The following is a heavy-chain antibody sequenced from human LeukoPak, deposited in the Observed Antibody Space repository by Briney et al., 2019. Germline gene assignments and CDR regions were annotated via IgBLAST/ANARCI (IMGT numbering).Heavy chain of an antibody. Sequence: GGSLRLSCAASGFTFDDYAMHWVRQTPGKGLEWVSGISWNSGSIGYADSVKGRFNISRDNAKNSLYLQMNSLRVEDTAFYYCAKDKDFWSDCMNPTFGSWGQGTLVTVSS. V-gene: IGHV3-9*01. CDR2: ISWNSGSI. J-gene: IGHJ4*02. CDR1: GFTFDDYA. CDR3: AKDKDFWSDCMNPTFGS. D-gene: IGHD3-3*01.